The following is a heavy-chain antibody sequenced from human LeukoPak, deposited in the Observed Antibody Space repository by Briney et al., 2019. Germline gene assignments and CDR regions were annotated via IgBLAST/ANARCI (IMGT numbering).Heavy chain of an antibody. CDR2: INPNSGGT. CDR3: ASSELELDAFDI. J-gene: IGHJ3*02. D-gene: IGHD1-7*01. Sequence: EASVKVSCKASGYTFTGYYMHWVRQAPGQGLEWMGWINPNSGGTNYAQKFQGRVTMTRDTPISTAYMELSRLRSDDTAVYYCASSELELDAFDIWGQGTMVTVSS. CDR1: GYTFTGYY. V-gene: IGHV1-2*02.